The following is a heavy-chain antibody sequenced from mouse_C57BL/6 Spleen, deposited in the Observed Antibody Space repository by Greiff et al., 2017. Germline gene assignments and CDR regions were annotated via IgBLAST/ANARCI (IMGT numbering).Heavy chain of an antibody. CDR3: ASPYYGSSYGYFDV. J-gene: IGHJ1*03. V-gene: IGHV1-81*01. Sequence: LVESGAELARPGASVKLSCKASGYTFTSYGISWVKQRTGQGLEWIGEIYPRSGNTYYNEKFKGKATLTADKSSSTAYMELRSLTSEDSAVYFCASPYYGSSYGYFDVWGTGTTVTVSS. D-gene: IGHD1-1*01. CDR2: IYPRSGNT. CDR1: GYTFTSYG.